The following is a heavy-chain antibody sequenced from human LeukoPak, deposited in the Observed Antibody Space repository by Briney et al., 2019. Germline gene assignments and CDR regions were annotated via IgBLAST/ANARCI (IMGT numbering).Heavy chain of an antibody. J-gene: IGHJ4*02. V-gene: IGHV3-48*02. D-gene: IGHD2-15*01. CDR3: ARRYCSGGSCGVGPYFDY. CDR2: ITRGGTI. CDR1: GFTFSSYC. Sequence: PGGSLRLSCAASGFTFSSYCMSWVRQPPRKVLEWLSHITRGGTIYYPDSVKGRFTISRDNAKSSPYLQMSSLRDEDTAVDYCARRYCSGGSCGVGPYFDYWGEGTLVTVSS.